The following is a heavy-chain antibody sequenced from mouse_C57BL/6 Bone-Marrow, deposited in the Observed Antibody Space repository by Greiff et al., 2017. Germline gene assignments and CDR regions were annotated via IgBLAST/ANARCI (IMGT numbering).Heavy chain of an antibody. CDR1: GFTFSSYG. J-gene: IGHJ3*01. Sequence: EVKLVESGGDLVKPGGSLKLSCAASGFTFSSYGMSWVRQTPDKRLEWVATISSGGSYTYYPDSVKGRFTISRDNAKNTLYLQMSSLKSEDTAMXYCARRGRGAWFAYWGQGTLVTVSA. V-gene: IGHV5-6*02. CDR3: ARRGRGAWFAY. CDR2: ISSGGSYT.